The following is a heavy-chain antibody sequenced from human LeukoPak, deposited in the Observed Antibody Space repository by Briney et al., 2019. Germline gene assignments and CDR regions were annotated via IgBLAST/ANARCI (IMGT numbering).Heavy chain of an antibody. V-gene: IGHV1-69*05. CDR2: IIPIFGTA. J-gene: IGHJ4*02. D-gene: IGHD3-10*01. CDR3: ISLDYYGSGSLD. Sequence: SVKVSCKASGGTFSSYAISWVRQAPGQGLEWMGGIIPIFGTANYAHKFQGRVTITTDESTSTAYMELSSLKTEDTAVYYCISLDYYGSGSLDWGQGTLVTVSS. CDR1: GGTFSSYA.